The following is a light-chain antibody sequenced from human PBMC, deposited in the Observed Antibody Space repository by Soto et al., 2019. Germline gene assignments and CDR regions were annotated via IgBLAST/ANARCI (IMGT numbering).Light chain of an antibody. CDR2: EVS. J-gene: IGLJ3*02. V-gene: IGLV2-14*01. CDR1: SSDVGGYKY. CDR3: MSYTGSTTTHWV. Sequence: QSVLTQPASVSGSPGQSITISCTGISSDVGGYKYVSWYQQHPGKAPKLMIYEVSNRPSGASNRFSGSKSGSTASLTISGLQAEYEADYYCMSYTGSTTTHWVLGGGTKLTVL.